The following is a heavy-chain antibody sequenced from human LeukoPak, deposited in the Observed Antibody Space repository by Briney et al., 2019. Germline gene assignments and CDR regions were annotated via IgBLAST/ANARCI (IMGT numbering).Heavy chain of an antibody. V-gene: IGHV3-33*01. CDR2: IWYDGSNK. Sequence: GGSLRLSCAASGFTFSSYGMHWVRQAPGKGLEWVAVIWYDGSNKYYADSEKGRFTISRDNSKNTLYLQMNSLRAEDTAVYYCARSGGYSGYDFQYYFDYWGQGTLVTVSS. J-gene: IGHJ4*02. CDR3: ARSGGYSGYDFQYYFDY. D-gene: IGHD5-12*01. CDR1: GFTFSSYG.